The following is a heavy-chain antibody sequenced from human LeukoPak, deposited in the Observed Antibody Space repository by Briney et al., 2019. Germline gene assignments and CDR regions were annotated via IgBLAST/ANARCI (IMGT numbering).Heavy chain of an antibody. V-gene: IGHV3-11*04. J-gene: IGHJ4*02. CDR3: AGTYYYGSGIYDF. CDR1: GFTFSDYY. D-gene: IGHD3-10*01. Sequence: PGGSLRLSCAASGFTFSDYYMSWIRQAQGKGLEWVSYISSSGSTIYYADSVKGRFTISRDNAKNSLYLQMNSLRAEDTAVYYCAGTYYYGSGIYDFWGQGTLVTVSS. CDR2: ISSSGSTI.